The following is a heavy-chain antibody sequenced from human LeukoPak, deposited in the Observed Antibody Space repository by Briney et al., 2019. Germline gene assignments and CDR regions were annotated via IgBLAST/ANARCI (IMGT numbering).Heavy chain of an antibody. CDR1: GYTFTSYG. CDR2: ISAYNGNT. CDR3: ARLVLGTPLDY. Sequence: ASVKVSCKASGYTFTSYGISWVRQAPGQGLEWMGWISAYNGNTNYAQKLQGRVTMTTDTSTSTAYMELRSLRSDDTAVYHCARLVLGTPLDYWGQETLVTVSS. V-gene: IGHV1-18*01. D-gene: IGHD6-6*01. J-gene: IGHJ4*02.